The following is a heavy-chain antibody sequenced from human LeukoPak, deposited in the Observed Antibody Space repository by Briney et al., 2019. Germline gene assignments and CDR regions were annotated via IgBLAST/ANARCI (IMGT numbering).Heavy chain of an antibody. Sequence: GGSLRLSCAASGFTFGNYWINWVRQAPGKGLVWVSRVHSDGSITNYADSVKGRFSISRDSAKNTLYLQMSSLRSEDTAVYYCASFPGLDTPMLTEVLWGQGTLVTVSS. CDR1: GFTFGNYW. V-gene: IGHV3-74*01. D-gene: IGHD5-18*01. CDR3: ASFPGLDTPMLTEVL. J-gene: IGHJ4*02. CDR2: VHSDGSIT.